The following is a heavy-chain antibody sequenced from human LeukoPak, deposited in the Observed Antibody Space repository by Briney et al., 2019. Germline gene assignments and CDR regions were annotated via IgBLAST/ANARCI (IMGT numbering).Heavy chain of an antibody. V-gene: IGHV4-61*02. D-gene: IGHD3-22*01. CDR1: GGSISSGSYY. J-gene: IGHJ4*02. CDR2: IYTSGST. Sequence: SETLSLTCTVSGGSISSGSYYWSWIRQPAGKGLEWIGRIYTSGSTNYNPSLKSRVTISVDTSKNQFSLKLSSVTAADTAVYYCARGYYYDSSGPPFDYWGQGTLVTVSS. CDR3: ARGYYYDSSGPPFDY.